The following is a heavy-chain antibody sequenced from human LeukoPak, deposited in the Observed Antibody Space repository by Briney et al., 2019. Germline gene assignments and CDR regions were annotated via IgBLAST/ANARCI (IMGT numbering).Heavy chain of an antibody. D-gene: IGHD4-23*01. Sequence: KTSETLSLTCTVSGGSISSYYWSWIRQPPGKGLEWIGYIYYSGSTNYNPSLKSRVTISVDTSKNQFSLKLSSVTAADTAVYYCARALGTTVVTHGNDAFDIWGQGTMVTVSS. J-gene: IGHJ3*02. CDR1: GGSISSYY. V-gene: IGHV4-59*01. CDR2: IYYSGST. CDR3: ARALGTTVVTHGNDAFDI.